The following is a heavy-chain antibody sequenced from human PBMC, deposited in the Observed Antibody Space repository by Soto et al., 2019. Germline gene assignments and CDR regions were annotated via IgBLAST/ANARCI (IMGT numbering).Heavy chain of an antibody. D-gene: IGHD3-22*01. J-gene: IGHJ3*02. CDR1: GFTFSSYG. CDR2: ISYDGSNK. V-gene: IGHV3-30*03. CDR3: ARGDYFDSSGPFSDAFVI. Sequence: PGGSLRLSCAASGFTFSSYGMHWVRQAPGKGLEWVAVISYDGSNKYYADSVKGRFTISRDNSKNTLYLQMNSLRAEDTAVYYCARGDYFDSSGPFSDAFVIWGPGTMVTVAS.